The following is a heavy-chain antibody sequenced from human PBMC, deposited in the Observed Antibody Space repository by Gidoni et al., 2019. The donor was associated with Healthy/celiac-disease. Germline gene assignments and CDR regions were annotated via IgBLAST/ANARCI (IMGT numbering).Heavy chain of an antibody. CDR2: ISYEGSNK. V-gene: IGHV3-30-3*01. CDR1: GFPFSRYA. CDR3: ARDDSTVTTFGAFDI. Sequence: QVQLVESGGGVVQPGRSLRLSCAASGFPFSRYAMHWVRQAPGKGLGWVAVISYEGSNKYYADSVKGRFTISRDNSKNTLYLQMNSLRAEDTAVYYCARDDSTVTTFGAFDIWGQGTMVTVSS. D-gene: IGHD4-4*01. J-gene: IGHJ3*02.